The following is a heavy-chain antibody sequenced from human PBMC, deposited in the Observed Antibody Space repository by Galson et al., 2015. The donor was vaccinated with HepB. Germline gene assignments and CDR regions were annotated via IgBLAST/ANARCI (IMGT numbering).Heavy chain of an antibody. CDR1: GYTFTSYY. D-gene: IGHD2-2*01. CDR3: ARHCSSSSCYYGMDV. J-gene: IGHJ6*02. CDR2: INPSGGST. V-gene: IGHV1-46*01. Sequence: VKVSCKASGYTFTSYYMHWVRQAPGQGLEWMGIINPSGGSTSYAQKFQGRVTMTRDTSTSTLYMELSSLRSEDTAVYYCARHCSSSSCYYGMDVWGQGTTVTVSS.